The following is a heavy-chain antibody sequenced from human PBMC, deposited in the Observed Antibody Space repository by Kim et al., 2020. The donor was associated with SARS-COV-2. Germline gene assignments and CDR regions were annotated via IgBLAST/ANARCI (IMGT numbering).Heavy chain of an antibody. D-gene: IGHD3-22*01. J-gene: IGHJ4*02. Sequence: SETLSLTCTVSDHSISSDYFWGWIRQPPGKGLEWIGTLYHTGSTYYNPSLKSGVTISVDTSKNQFSLTLSSVTAADTAVYYCARIYDSSGSYYFDYWGQGTLVTVSS. V-gene: IGHV4-38-2*02. CDR3: ARIYDSSGSYYFDY. CDR2: LYHTGST. CDR1: DHSISSDYF.